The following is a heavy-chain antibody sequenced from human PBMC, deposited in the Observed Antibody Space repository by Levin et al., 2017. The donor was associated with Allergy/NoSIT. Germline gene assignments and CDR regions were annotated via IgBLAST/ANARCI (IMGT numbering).Heavy chain of an antibody. CDR3: ARDRHDFWSGSSGGNNWFDP. Sequence: SVKVSCKASGGTFSSYTISWVRQAPGQGLEWMGRIIPILGIANYAQKFQGRVTITADKSTSTAYMELSSLRSEDTAVYYCARDRHDFWSGSSGGNNWFDPWGQGTLVTVSS. CDR1: GGTFSSYT. D-gene: IGHD3-3*01. V-gene: IGHV1-69*04. CDR2: IIPILGIA. J-gene: IGHJ5*02.